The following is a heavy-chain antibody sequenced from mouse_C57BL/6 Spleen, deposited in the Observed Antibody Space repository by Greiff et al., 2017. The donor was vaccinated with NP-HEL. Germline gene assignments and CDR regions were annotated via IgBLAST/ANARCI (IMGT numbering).Heavy chain of an antibody. CDR3: ARRDYDGYYGNYAMDY. V-gene: IGHV1-81*01. CDR1: GYTFTSYG. J-gene: IGHJ4*01. Sequence: VQLQQSGAELARPGASVKLSCKASGYTFTSYGISWVKQRTGQGLEWIGEIYPRSGNTYYNEKFKGKATLTADKSSSTAYMELRSLTSVDSAVYFWARRDYDGYYGNYAMDYWGQGTSVTVSS. D-gene: IGHD2-3*01. CDR2: IYPRSGNT.